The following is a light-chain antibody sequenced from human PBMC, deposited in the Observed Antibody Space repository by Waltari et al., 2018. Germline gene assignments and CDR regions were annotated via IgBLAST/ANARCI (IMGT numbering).Light chain of an antibody. Sequence: QSALTQPASVSGSPGQSITISCTGTSSDVGGYKYFSWYQQHPDKAPKLMLYDVNKRPSEVSNRFSGSKSGNAASLTISSIQAEDEADYYCSSYTISTIPVFGTGTKVTVL. J-gene: IGLJ1*01. CDR2: DVN. CDR3: SSYTISTIPV. V-gene: IGLV2-14*03. CDR1: SSDVGGYKY.